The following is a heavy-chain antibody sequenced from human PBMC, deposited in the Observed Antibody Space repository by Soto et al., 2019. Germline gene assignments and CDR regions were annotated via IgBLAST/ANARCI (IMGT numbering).Heavy chain of an antibody. Sequence: SETLSLTSTVPGGSISSSSYYWGWIRQPPGKGLEWIGSIYYSGSTYYNPSLKSRVTISVDTSKNQFSLKLSSVTAADTAVYYCARHGDDYGDYVSGYFDYWGQGTQVTVSS. J-gene: IGHJ4*02. V-gene: IGHV4-39*01. D-gene: IGHD4-17*01. CDR1: GGSISSSSYY. CDR2: IYYSGST. CDR3: ARHGDDYGDYVSGYFDY.